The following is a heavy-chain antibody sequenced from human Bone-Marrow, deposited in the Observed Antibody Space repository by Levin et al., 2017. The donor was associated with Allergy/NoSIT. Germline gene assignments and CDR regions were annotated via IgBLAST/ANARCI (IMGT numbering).Heavy chain of an antibody. J-gene: IGHJ4*02. CDR2: IKQDGSEK. CDR3: AREGAMVQGVIRY. Sequence: GESLKISCAASGFTFSSYWMSWVRQAPGKGLEWVANIKQDGSEKYYVDSVKGRFTISRDNAKNSLYLQMNSLRAEDTAVYYCAREGAMVQGVIRYWGQGTLVTVSS. CDR1: GFTFSSYW. D-gene: IGHD3-10*01. V-gene: IGHV3-7*03.